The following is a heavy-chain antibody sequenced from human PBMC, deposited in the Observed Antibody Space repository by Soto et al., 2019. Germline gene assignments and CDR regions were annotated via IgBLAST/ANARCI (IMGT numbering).Heavy chain of an antibody. J-gene: IGHJ3*02. D-gene: IGHD3-22*01. CDR2: IYYSGST. CDR1: GGSISSGGYY. Sequence: PSETLSLTCTVSGGSISSGGYYWSWIRQHPGKGLEWIGYIYYSGSTYYNPSLKSRVTISVDTSKNQFSLKLSSVTAADTAVYYCARAWVFDSSGYYFFNAFDIWGQGTMVT. CDR3: ARAWVFDSSGYYFFNAFDI. V-gene: IGHV4-31*03.